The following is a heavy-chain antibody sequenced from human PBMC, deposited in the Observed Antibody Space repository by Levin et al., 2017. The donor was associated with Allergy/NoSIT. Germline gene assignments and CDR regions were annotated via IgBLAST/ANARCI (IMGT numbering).Heavy chain of an antibody. J-gene: IGHJ4*02. CDR3: AKDMVSWYYDSSGAPGGFDY. CDR1: GFTFDDYA. V-gene: IGHV3-9*01. CDR2: ISWNSGSI. D-gene: IGHD3-22*01. Sequence: GGSLRLSCAASGFTFDDYAMHWVRQAPGKGLEWVSGISWNSGSIGYADSVKGRFTISRDNAKNSLYLQMNSLRAEDTALYYCAKDMVSWYYDSSGAPGGFDYWGQGTLVTVSS.